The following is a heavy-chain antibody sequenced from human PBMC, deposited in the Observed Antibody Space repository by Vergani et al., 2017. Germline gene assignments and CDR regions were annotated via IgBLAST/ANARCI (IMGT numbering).Heavy chain of an antibody. D-gene: IGHD2-15*01. CDR2: IYYSGST. CDR1: GGSISSSSYY. Sequence: QLQLQESGPGLVKPSETLSLPCTVSGGSISSSSYYWGWSRQPPGKGLKWIGSIYYSGSTYHNPSPKSRVTISVDTSKNQFSLKLSSVTAADTAAYYCARPLIGSGLFDYWGQGTLVTVSS. V-gene: IGHV4-39*01. J-gene: IGHJ4*02. CDR3: ARPLIGSGLFDY.